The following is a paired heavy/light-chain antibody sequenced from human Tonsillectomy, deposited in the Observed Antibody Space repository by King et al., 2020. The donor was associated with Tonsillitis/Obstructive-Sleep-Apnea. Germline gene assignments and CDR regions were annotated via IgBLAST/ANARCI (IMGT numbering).Light chain of an antibody. CDR3: QHYVLG. CDR2: AAS. CDR1: QSVDRNY. J-gene: IGKJ4*01. Sequence: EIVLTQSPGTLSLSPGERATLSCRTSQSVDRNYLTWYQQKPGQAPRLLIYAASRRATGIPDRFSGSGSVTDFTLTISRLDPEDFAVYYCQHYVLGFGGGTKVEIK. V-gene: IGKV3-20*01.
Heavy chain of an antibody. J-gene: IGHJ6*02. CDR3: ARDGSENEDYYSGMDV. V-gene: IGHV4-4*07. D-gene: IGHD3-10*01. CDR2: IYISGST. CDR1: GGSISSYY. Sequence: QVQLQESGPGLVKPSETLSLTCSVSGGSISSYYWSWIRQPAGRGLEWIGRIYISGSTVYNPSLKSRVAISVDTSKNQFSLRVNSVSAADTAVYYCARDGSENEDYYSGMDVWGQGTTVTVSS.